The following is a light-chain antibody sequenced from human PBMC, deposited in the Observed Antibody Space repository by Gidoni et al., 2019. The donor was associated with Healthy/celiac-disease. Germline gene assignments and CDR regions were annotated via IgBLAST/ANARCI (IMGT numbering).Light chain of an antibody. J-gene: IGKJ3*01. Sequence: LPMSQSPSTLSASVGDRVNITCRASRNISRWLAWDQQKPGKAPKLRIYKASSLERGVPSRFSGRGSGTELTLTISSLKPDDFATYYVQQYNSYSLTVGPGTKVDIK. CDR3: QQYNSYSLT. V-gene: IGKV1-5*03. CDR2: KAS. CDR1: RNISRW.